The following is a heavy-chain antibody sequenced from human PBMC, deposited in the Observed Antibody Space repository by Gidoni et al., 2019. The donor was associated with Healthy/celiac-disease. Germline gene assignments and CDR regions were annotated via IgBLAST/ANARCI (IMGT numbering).Heavy chain of an antibody. J-gene: IGHJ4*02. D-gene: IGHD6-19*01. Sequence: QVQLVQSGAEVKKPGASVKVSCKASGYTFTSYYMHWVRQAPGQGLEWLGMINPSGGSTSYAHEFQGRVTMTRDTSTSTVYMELSSLRSEDPAVYYCAREPIAVADTGDYWGQGTLVTVSS. CDR1: GYTFTSYY. CDR2: INPSGGST. CDR3: AREPIAVADTGDY. V-gene: IGHV1-46*01.